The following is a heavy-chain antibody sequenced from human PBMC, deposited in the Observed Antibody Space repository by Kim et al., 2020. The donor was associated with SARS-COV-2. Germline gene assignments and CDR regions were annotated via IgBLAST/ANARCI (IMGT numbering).Heavy chain of an antibody. Sequence: GGSLRLSCAASGFTFISFAMSWVRQAPGKGLEWVSAISDSGGSTYYADSVKGRFTISRDNSKNTLYLQMNSLRAEDTAVYYCAKDLGYCSSTSCYPPYGMDVWGQGTTVTVSS. V-gene: IGHV3-23*01. J-gene: IGHJ6*02. CDR2: ISDSGGST. CDR3: AKDLGYCSSTSCYPPYGMDV. D-gene: IGHD2-2*03. CDR1: GFTFISFA.